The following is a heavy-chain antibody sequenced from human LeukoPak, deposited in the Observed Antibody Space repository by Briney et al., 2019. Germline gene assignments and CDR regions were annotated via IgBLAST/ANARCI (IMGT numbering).Heavy chain of an antibody. D-gene: IGHD6-19*01. CDR3: ASWPVGWYGEDS. V-gene: IGHV3-53*01. Sequence: GGSLRLSCAATGLSVSSNFMSWVRQAPGKGLEWVSVIYGGGSTYYADSVKGRFTISRDTPKNTLYLQVNSLRVGDTAVYYCASWPVGWYGEDSWDQGTLVTVSS. CDR1: GLSVSSNF. CDR2: IYGGGST. J-gene: IGHJ4*02.